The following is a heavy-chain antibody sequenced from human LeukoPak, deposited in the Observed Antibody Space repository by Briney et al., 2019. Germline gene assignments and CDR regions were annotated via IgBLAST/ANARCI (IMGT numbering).Heavy chain of an antibody. CDR1: GYSISSGYY. Sequence: SETLSLTCTVSGYSISSGYYWGWIRQPPGKGLEWIGSIHHSGIKYYNPSLHSRVTISVDTSKNQFSLKLSSVTAADTAVYYCARDRADLQPSGGPWGQGTLVTVSA. CDR3: ARDRADLQPSGGP. D-gene: IGHD3-10*01. V-gene: IGHV4-38-2*02. J-gene: IGHJ5*02. CDR2: IHHSGIK.